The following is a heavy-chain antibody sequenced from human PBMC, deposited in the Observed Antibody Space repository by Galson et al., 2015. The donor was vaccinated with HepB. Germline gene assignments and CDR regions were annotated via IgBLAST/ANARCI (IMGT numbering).Heavy chain of an antibody. CDR3: ARGYYSGGSCYRSGFDI. V-gene: IGHV3-7*03. CDR2: IRQDGSEK. Sequence: SLRLSCAASGFTFSSHWMTWVRQAPGKGLEWVANIRQDGSEKYYVDSVKGRFTISRDNAKNSLYLEMNSLRAEDTAVYYCARGYYSGGSCYRSGFDIWGQGTMVTVST. D-gene: IGHD2-15*01. J-gene: IGHJ3*02. CDR1: GFTFSSHW.